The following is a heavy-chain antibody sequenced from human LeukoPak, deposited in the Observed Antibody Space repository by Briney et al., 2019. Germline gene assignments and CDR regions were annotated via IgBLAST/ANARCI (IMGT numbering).Heavy chain of an antibody. CDR3: AGSSGYSSSWYFDY. D-gene: IGHD6-13*01. CDR1: GYTFTVYY. Sequence: ASVKVSCKASGYTFTVYYMHWLRQAPGQGLEWMGWINPNSGGTNYAQKFQGRVTMTRDTSISTAYMELSRLRSDDTAVYYCAGSSGYSSSWYFDYWGQGTLVTVSS. J-gene: IGHJ4*02. CDR2: INPNSGGT. V-gene: IGHV1-2*02.